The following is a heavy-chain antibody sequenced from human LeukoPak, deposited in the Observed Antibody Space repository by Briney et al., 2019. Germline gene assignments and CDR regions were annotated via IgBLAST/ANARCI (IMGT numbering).Heavy chain of an antibody. CDR3: AREEWLPYFQH. D-gene: IGHD3-3*01. V-gene: IGHV4-61*02. Sequence: SETLSLTCAVSGGSISSGGYSWSWIRQPPGKGLEWIGRIYTSGSTNYNPSLKSRVTMSVDTSKNQFSLKLSSVTAADTAVYYCAREEWLPYFQHWGQGTLVTVSS. J-gene: IGHJ1*01. CDR2: IYTSGST. CDR1: GGSISSGGYS.